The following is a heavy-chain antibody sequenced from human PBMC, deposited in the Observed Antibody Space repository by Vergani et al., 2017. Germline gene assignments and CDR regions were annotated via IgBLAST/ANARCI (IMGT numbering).Heavy chain of an antibody. Sequence: EVQLVESGGGLIQPGGSLRLSCAASGFTVSSNYMSWVRQAPGKGLEWGSVIYSGGSKNYADSVKGRFTISRDNSKNTLYLQMNSLRAEDTAVYYCARSRGPFVVVPAAMRPHYYYYMDVWGKGTTVTVSS. J-gene: IGHJ6*03. V-gene: IGHV3-53*01. CDR2: IYSGGSK. CDR1: GFTVSSNY. CDR3: ARSRGPFVVVPAAMRPHYYYYMDV. D-gene: IGHD2-2*01.